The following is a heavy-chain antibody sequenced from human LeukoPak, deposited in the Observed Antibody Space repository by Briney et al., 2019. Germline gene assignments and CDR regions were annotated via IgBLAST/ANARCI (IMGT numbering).Heavy chain of an antibody. CDR3: ARENSLWCSSRSCPPFPFAP. J-gene: IGHJ5*02. Sequence: SETLSLTCTVSGGSISSYYWSWIRQPAGKGLECIGRIYTSGSTNYNPTLKSRVTISVDKSKNQFSLKMSSVTAADTAVYYCARENSLWCSSRSCPPFPFAPWGQGTLVTVSS. CDR2: IYTSGST. D-gene: IGHD2-2*01. V-gene: IGHV4-4*07. CDR1: GGSISSYY.